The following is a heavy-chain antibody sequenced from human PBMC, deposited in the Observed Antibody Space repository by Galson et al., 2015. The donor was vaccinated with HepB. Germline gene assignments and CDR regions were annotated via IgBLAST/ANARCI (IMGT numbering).Heavy chain of an antibody. CDR3: AKANYPGYCSGKRSGNCFPLYNFDC. CDR2: IIGSGATT. J-gene: IGHJ4*02. CDR1: GFTFSDYA. D-gene: IGHD2-15*01. V-gene: IGHV3-23*01. Sequence: SLRLSCAASGFTFSDYALNWVRQGPGKRLEWVAAIIGSGATTYYAESVKGRFTISRDNSKNTLHLEMNSLRADDTAGYYCAKANYPGYCSGKRSGNCFPLYNFDCGGQGTLVTVSS.